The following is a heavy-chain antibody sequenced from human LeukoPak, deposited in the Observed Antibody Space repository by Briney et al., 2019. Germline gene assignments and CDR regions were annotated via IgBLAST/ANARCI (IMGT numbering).Heavy chain of an antibody. D-gene: IGHD6-13*01. J-gene: IGHJ4*02. CDR2: ITAGGDST. CDR3: AKSHASIWNVYDY. CDR1: GFTFSGYA. V-gene: IGHV3-23*01. Sequence: PGGSLRLSCAASGFTFSGYAMSWVRLAPGEGLEWVSAITAGGDSTYYAESVKGRFTISRDNLKNMVFLQMSTLGAEDTAIYYCAKSHASIWNVYDYWGQGTLVTVSS.